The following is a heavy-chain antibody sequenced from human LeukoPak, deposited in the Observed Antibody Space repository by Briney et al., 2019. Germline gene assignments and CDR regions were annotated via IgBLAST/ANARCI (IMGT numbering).Heavy chain of an antibody. Sequence: PGGSLRLSCAASGFNFQIYAMHWVRQAPGKGLEWVAIISYGGDNKYYADSVKGRFTISRDNSKSMLYLQMNGLRPEDTAVYYCSRDGPRDYDILTALDYWGLGTVVSVSS. CDR1: GFNFQIYA. CDR3: SRDGPRDYDILTALDY. V-gene: IGHV3-30*04. J-gene: IGHJ4*02. D-gene: IGHD3-9*01. CDR2: ISYGGDNK.